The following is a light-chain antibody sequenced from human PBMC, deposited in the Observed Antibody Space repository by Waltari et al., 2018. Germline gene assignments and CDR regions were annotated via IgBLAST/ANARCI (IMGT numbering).Light chain of an antibody. CDR1: RGNSRNA. V-gene: IGLV4-69*01. CDR3: QTGGHGTWV. CDR2: VNSDGSH. J-gene: IGLJ3*02. Sequence: QLVLTQSPSASASLGAYVKLTCTLTRGNSRNALARLQQHPEKGPRYLMKVNSDGSHSKGDEIPDRFSGSSSGAERYLTISNLQSEDEADYYCQTGGHGTWVFGGGTKLTVL.